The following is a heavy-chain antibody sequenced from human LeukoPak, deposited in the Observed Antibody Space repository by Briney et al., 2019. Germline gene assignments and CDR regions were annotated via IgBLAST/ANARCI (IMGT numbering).Heavy chain of an antibody. J-gene: IGHJ2*01. CDR2: IYYSGST. D-gene: IGHD3-22*01. V-gene: IGHV4-39*07. CDR1: GGSISSSSYY. Sequence: SETLPLTCTVSGGSISSSSYYWGWIRQPPGKGLEWIGSIYYSGSTYYNPSLKSRVTISVDTSKNQFSLKLSSVTAADTAVYYCARTETYYYDSSGSPGGWYFDLWGRGTLVTVSS. CDR3: ARTETYYYDSSGSPGGWYFDL.